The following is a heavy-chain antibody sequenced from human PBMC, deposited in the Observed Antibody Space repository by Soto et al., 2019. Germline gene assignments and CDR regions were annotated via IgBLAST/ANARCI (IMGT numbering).Heavy chain of an antibody. J-gene: IGHJ4*02. Sequence: ASVKVSCKACGGTVSSYAISVVRQAPGRGLEWMGGIIPIFGTANYAQKFQGRVTITADKSTSTAYMELSSLRSEDTAVYYCASGVAVRGVITNFDYWGQGTLVTVSS. CDR3: ASGVAVRGVITNFDY. D-gene: IGHD3-10*01. CDR2: IIPIFGTA. V-gene: IGHV1-69*06. CDR1: GGTVSSYA.